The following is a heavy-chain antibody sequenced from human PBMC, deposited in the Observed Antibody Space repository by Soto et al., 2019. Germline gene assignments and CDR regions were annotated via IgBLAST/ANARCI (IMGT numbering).Heavy chain of an antibody. CDR1: GYTFTSSD. D-gene: IGHD6-25*01. J-gene: IGHJ4*02. V-gene: IGHV1-8*01. Sequence: QVQLVQSGAEVKKPGASVKVSCKASGYTFTSSDINWVRQASGQGLEWLGWMNHNNDNTGYAQKFQGRVTMARNTSISTAYMELSSLSSEDTAVYYCAMGEGSGNFDYWGQGTLVTVAS. CDR3: AMGEGSGNFDY. CDR2: MNHNNDNT.